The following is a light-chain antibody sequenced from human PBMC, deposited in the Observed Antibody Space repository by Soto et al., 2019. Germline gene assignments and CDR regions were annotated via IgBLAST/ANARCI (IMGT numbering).Light chain of an antibody. Sequence: EIVLTQSPGTLSLSPGERATLSCRASRSVSASYLAWYQQKPGPAPRLLIYGASSRATGFPDRFSGSGSGTDFTLTISRLETEASAVYYCQQYDTSATFGQGTKLEI. CDR3: QQYDTSAT. CDR2: GAS. CDR1: RSVSASY. V-gene: IGKV3-20*01. J-gene: IGKJ2*01.